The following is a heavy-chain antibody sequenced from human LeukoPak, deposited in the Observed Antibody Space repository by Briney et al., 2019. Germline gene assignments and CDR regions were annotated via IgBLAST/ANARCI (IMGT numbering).Heavy chain of an antibody. CDR3: ARDRVVVPAAFDY. D-gene: IGHD2-2*01. CDR2: INPISGGT. Sequence: ASVKVSCKASGYTFTGYYIHWVRQAPGQGLEWMGWINPISGGTNYAEKFQGRVTMTRDTSISTAYMELSRLRSDDTAVYYCARDRVVVPAAFDYWGQGTLVTVSS. CDR1: GYTFTGYY. V-gene: IGHV1-2*02. J-gene: IGHJ4*02.